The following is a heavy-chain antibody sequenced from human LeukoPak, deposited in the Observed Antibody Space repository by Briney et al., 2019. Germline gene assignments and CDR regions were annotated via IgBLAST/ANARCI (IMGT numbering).Heavy chain of an antibody. J-gene: IGHJ4*02. CDR2: ISSSSGTI. Sequence: GESLRLSCAASGFTFSTYSMNWVRQAPGKGLEWVSYISSSSGTIFYADSVKGRFTISRDNAKNSLYLQMNSLRDEDTAVYYCARDYGSGGSGSLGLDYWGQGTLVTVSS. CDR3: ARDYGSGGSGSLGLDY. D-gene: IGHD3-10*01. CDR1: GFTFSTYS. V-gene: IGHV3-48*02.